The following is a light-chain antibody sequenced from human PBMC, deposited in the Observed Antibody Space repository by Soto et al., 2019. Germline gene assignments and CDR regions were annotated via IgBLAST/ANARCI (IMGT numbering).Light chain of an antibody. V-gene: IGKV3-15*01. Sequence: EIVMTQSPATLSVSLGGRATLSCRASQSVSSNLAWYQQKPGQTPRLLIYGASTRATGVPARFSGTGSGTEFTLTIGSLQSEDFAVYYCQQYNNWPLSFGGGTKVDIK. J-gene: IGKJ4*01. CDR3: QQYNNWPLS. CDR2: GAS. CDR1: QSVSSN.